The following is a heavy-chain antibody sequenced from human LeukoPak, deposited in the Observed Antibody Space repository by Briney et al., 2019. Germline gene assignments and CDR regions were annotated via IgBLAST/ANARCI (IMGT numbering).Heavy chain of an antibody. D-gene: IGHD4-17*01. CDR3: ARESKGRSKIDS. J-gene: IGHJ4*02. CDR2: INKDGSER. Sequence: GGSLRLSCAASGFTFSGYWMSWVRQAPGKGLEGVANINKDGSERYNVDSVKGRFTISRDNANKSLYLQMNSLRAEDTSVYYCARESKGRSKIDSWGQGTLVTVSS. V-gene: IGHV3-7*01. CDR1: GFTFSGYW.